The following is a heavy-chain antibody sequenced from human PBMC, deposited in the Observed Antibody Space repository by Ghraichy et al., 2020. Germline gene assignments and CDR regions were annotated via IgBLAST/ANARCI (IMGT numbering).Heavy chain of an antibody. V-gene: IGHV3-23*01. J-gene: IGHJ5*02. D-gene: IGHD3-10*01. CDR3: AKDHDITDNPWGWFDP. CDR2: ISGSGSAT. CDR1: GFIFSSYA. Sequence: GGSLRLSCAGSGFIFSSYAMSWVRQAPGKGLEWVSSISGSGSATFYADSVKGRFTISRDNSKNTLSLQMNSLRAEDTAVYYCAKDHDITDNPWGWFDPWGQGTQVTVSS.